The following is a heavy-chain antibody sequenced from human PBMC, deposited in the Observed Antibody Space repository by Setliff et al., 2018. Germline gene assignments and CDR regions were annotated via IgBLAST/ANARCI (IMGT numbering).Heavy chain of an antibody. Sequence: VASVKVSCKASAHIFKSYGISWVRQAPGQGLEWVGWISSYNDVTSYAQRFQGRVTLTTDTSTSAAYMELRTLRSDDTAVYYCARGGSIYDHVWGSYRFVDSWGQGTLVTVSS. CDR3: ARGGSIYDHVWGSYRFVDS. CDR2: ISSYNDVT. J-gene: IGHJ4*02. V-gene: IGHV1-18*01. CDR1: AHIFKSYG. D-gene: IGHD3-16*02.